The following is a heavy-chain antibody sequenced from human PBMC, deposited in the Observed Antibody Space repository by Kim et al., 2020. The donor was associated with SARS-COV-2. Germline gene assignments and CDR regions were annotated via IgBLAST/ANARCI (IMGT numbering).Heavy chain of an antibody. CDR3: AKDNRVTAAAGTGAFDY. J-gene: IGHJ4*02. D-gene: IGHD6-13*01. V-gene: IGHV3-9*01. Sequence: GKGRVTISRDNAKNSLYLQLNSLRAEVTALYYCAKDNRVTAAAGTGAFDYWGQGTLVTVSS.